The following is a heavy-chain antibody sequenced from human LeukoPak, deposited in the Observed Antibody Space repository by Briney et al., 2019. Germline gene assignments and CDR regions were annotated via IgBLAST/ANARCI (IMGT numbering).Heavy chain of an antibody. CDR2: IKQDGSEK. D-gene: IGHD4-17*01. Sequence: GGSLRLSCAASGFTFSSYWMSWVRQAPGKGLEWVANIKQDGSEKYYVDSVKGRFTISRDNAKNSLYLQMNSLRTEDTAVYHCARAGDYYSTGDYWGQGVLVTVSS. V-gene: IGHV3-7*03. CDR1: GFTFSSYW. J-gene: IGHJ4*02. CDR3: ARAGDYYSTGDY.